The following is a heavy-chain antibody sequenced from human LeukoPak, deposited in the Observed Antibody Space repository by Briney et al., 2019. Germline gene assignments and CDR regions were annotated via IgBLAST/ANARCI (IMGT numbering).Heavy chain of an antibody. D-gene: IGHD3-16*02. J-gene: IGHJ6*03. Sequence: PGGSLRLSCAASGFTFSSYSMNWVRQPPGKGLEWIGEINHSGSTNYNPSLKSRVTISVDTSKNQFSLKLSSVTAADTAVYYCASLFNVRYCYYYMDVWGKGTTVTVSS. CDR1: GFTFSSYS. V-gene: IGHV4-34*01. CDR2: INHSGST. CDR3: ASLFNVRYCYYYMDV.